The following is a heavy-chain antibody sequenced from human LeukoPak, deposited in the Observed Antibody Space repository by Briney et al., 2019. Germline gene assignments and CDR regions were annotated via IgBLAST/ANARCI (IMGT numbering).Heavy chain of an antibody. D-gene: IGHD7-27*01. CDR2: NYYSGST. J-gene: IGHJ3*02. V-gene: IGHV4-31*03. CDR3: ARSLTGPFDAFDI. CDR1: GGSISSGGYY. Sequence: NPSETLSLTCTVSGGSISSGGYYWSWIRQHPGKGLEWIGYNYYSGSTYYNPSLKSRVTISVDTSKNQFSLKLSSVTAADTAVYYCARSLTGPFDAFDIWGQGTMVTVSS.